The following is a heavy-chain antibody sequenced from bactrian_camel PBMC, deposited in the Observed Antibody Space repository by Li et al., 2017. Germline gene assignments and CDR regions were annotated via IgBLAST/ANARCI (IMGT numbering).Heavy chain of an antibody. Sequence: HVQLVESGGGSVQAGGSLRLSCVYSGHTYKDYCLGWFRQAPGKEREGVGAIDSYGDTSYADSVRGRFTISEDNAKNTLYLQMNNLKPEDTAMYYCAAETKCLGSGLTWYRAIVFTYWGQGTQVT. CDR3: AAETKCLGSGLTWYRAIVFTY. V-gene: IGHV3S53*01. CDR1: GHTYKDYC. J-gene: IGHJ4*01. CDR2: IDSYGDT. D-gene: IGHD5*01.